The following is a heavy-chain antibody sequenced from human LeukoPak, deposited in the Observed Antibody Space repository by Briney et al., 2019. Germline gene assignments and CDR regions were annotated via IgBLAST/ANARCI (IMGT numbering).Heavy chain of an antibody. CDR2: ISGSGGSI. J-gene: IGHJ4*02. D-gene: IGHD2-15*01. V-gene: IGHV3-23*01. CDR3: AKGRSGVSRNYFDY. CDR1: GFTFSSYA. Sequence: GGSLRLSCAASGFTFSSYAMSWVRQAPGKGLEWVSGISGSGGSIYNADSVKGRFTISRDNSKNTLYLQMNSLRAEDTAVYYCAKGRSGVSRNYFDYWGQGTLVTV.